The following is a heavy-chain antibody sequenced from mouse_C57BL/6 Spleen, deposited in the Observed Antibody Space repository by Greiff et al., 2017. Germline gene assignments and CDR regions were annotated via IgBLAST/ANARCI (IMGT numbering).Heavy chain of an antibody. D-gene: IGHD1-1*01. CDR3: ARRDYGSSYDAMDY. CDR2: INPNNGGT. Sequence: VQLQQSGPELVKPGASVKISCKASGYTFTDYYMNWVKQSHGKSLEWIGDINPNNGGTSYNQKFKGKATLTVDKSSSKAYMELRSLTSEDSAVYYCARRDYGSSYDAMDYWGQGTSVTVSS. V-gene: IGHV1-26*01. CDR1: GYTFTDYY. J-gene: IGHJ4*01.